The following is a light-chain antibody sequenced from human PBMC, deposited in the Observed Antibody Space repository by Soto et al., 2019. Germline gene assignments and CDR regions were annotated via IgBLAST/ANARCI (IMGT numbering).Light chain of an antibody. CDR3: QQYNGYSPRT. J-gene: IGKJ2*01. CDR2: KAS. Sequence: DIQMTQSPSTLSASVGDRVTITCRASQSIGTWLAWYQQKSGRVPKLLIYKASSLESGVPSRFSGSGSGTEFTLTISSLQPDDFATYYCQQYNGYSPRTFGQGTKLEIK. CDR1: QSIGTW. V-gene: IGKV1-5*03.